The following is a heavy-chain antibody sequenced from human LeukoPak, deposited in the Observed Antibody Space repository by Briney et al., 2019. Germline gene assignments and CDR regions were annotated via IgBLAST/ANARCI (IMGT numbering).Heavy chain of an antibody. CDR3: ARIHRYCSGGACYVLDN. J-gene: IGHJ4*02. V-gene: IGHV4-59*01. Sequence: KPSETLSLTCTVSGGSISSYYWSWIRQPPGKGLEWIGYIYYSGSTNYNPSPKSRVTISVDTSRNQFSLQLSSVTAADTAVYYCARIHRYCSGGACYVLDNWGQGTLVAVSS. CDR2: IYYSGST. D-gene: IGHD2-15*01. CDR1: GGSISSYY.